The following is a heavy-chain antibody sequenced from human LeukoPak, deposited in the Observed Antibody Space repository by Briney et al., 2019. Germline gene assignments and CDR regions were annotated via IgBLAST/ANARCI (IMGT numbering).Heavy chain of an antibody. J-gene: IGHJ4*02. D-gene: IGHD6-6*01. CDR2: IYYSGST. CDR1: GGSISSSSYY. V-gene: IGHV4-39*07. Sequence: PSESLSLTCTVSGGSISSSSYYWGWIRQPPGKGLEWFGSIYYSGSTYYNPSLKSRVTISVDTSKNQFSLKLSSVTAADTAVYYCARERSSSFSFDYWGQGTLVTVSS. CDR3: ARERSSSFSFDY.